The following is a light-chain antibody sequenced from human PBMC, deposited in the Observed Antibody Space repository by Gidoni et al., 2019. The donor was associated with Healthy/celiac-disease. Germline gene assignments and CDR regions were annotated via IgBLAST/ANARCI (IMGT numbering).Light chain of an antibody. V-gene: IGKV1-33*01. CDR2: DAS. CDR1: QDISNY. Sequence: DIQMTQSPCSLSASVGDRVTITCQASQDISNYLNWYQQKPGKAPKLLIYDASNFETGVPSRFSGSGSGTDFTFTISSLQPEAIATYYCQQYDNLPLTFGGGTKVEIK. J-gene: IGKJ4*01. CDR3: QQYDNLPLT.